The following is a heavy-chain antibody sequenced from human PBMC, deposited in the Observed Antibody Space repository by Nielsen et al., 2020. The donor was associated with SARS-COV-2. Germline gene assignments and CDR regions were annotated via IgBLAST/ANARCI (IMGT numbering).Heavy chain of an antibody. Sequence: ASVKVSCKASGYTFTSYGISWVRQAPGQGLEWMGWISAYNGNTNYAQKLQGRVTMTTDTSTSTAYMELRSLRSDDTAVYYCARSRGQTTVAPFDPWGQGTLVTVSS. J-gene: IGHJ5*02. D-gene: IGHD4-23*01. V-gene: IGHV1-18*01. CDR2: ISAYNGNT. CDR1: GYTFTSYG. CDR3: ARSRGQTTVAPFDP.